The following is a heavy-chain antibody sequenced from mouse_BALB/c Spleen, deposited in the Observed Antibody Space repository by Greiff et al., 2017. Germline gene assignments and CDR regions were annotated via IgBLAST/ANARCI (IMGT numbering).Heavy chain of an antibody. CDR1: GFTFSSFG. CDR3: ARGATTVPLFDY. Sequence: EVQVVESGGGLVQPGGSRKLSCAASGFTFSSFGMHWVRQAPEKGLEWVAYISSGSSTIYYADTVKGRFTISRDNPKNTLFLQMTSLRSEDTAMYYCARGATTVPLFDYWGQGTTLTVSS. J-gene: IGHJ2*01. V-gene: IGHV5-17*02. D-gene: IGHD1-1*01. CDR2: ISSGSSTI.